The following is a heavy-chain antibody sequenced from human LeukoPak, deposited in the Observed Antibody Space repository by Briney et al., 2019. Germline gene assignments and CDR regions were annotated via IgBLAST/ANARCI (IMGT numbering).Heavy chain of an antibody. D-gene: IGHD6-19*01. CDR3: ARQTREQWLGYYYYYGMDV. CDR1: GGSISSSTYY. CDR2: ISYTGTT. V-gene: IGHV4-39*01. J-gene: IGHJ6*02. Sequence: SETLSLTCTVSGGSISSSTYYWGWIRQPPGKGLEWIGAISYTGTTYYNPSLRSRVSISVDTSKNHFSLSLRSVTAADTAVYYCARQTREQWLGYYYYYGMDVWGQGTTVTVSS.